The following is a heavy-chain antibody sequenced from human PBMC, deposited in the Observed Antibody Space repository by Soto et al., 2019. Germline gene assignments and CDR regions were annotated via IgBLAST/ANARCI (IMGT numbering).Heavy chain of an antibody. CDR3: ARGWSGGRCYYYYGMDV. J-gene: IGHJ6*02. D-gene: IGHD2-15*01. CDR1: GYSFTSYW. Sequence: GESLKISCKGSGYSFTSYWIGWVRQMPGKGLEWMGIIYPGDSDTRYSPSFQGQVTISADKSISTAYLQWSSLKASDTAMYYCARGWSGGRCYYYYGMDVWGQGNTVTVSS. CDR2: IYPGDSDT. V-gene: IGHV5-51*01.